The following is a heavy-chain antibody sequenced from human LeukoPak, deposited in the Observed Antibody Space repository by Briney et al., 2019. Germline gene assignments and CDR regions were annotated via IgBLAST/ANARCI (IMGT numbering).Heavy chain of an antibody. V-gene: IGHV3-48*01. D-gene: IGHD2-15*01. J-gene: IGHJ5*01. CDR2: ISSDSGAR. Sequence: GGSLRLSCGASGLTFSTYSMNWVRQAPGKGLEWVSYISSDSGARYYADSVKGRFTISRDNAKNSLYLQMNSLRAEDTAVYYCARATPPAFGPWGQGAPGTVSS. CDR1: GLTFSTYS. CDR3: ARATPPAFGP.